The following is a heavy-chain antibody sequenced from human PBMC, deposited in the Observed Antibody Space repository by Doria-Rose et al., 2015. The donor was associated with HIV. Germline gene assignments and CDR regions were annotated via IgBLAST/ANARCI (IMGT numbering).Heavy chain of an antibody. D-gene: IGHD6-13*01. J-gene: IGHJ4*02. CDR3: ARIKSSRWYHKYYFDF. CDR2: IFSDDER. V-gene: IGHV2-26*01. CDR1: GVSLSSPGMG. Sequence: VQLVQSGPVLVKPTETLTLTCTVSGVSLSSPGMGVSWIRQPSGKALEWLANIFSDDERSCKTSLKSRLTISRGTSKSQVVLIMTDMDPVDTATYYCARIKSSRWYHKYYFDFWGQGTLVIVSA.